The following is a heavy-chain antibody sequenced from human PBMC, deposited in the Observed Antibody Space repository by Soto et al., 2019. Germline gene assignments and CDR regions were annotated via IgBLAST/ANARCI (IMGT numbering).Heavy chain of an antibody. J-gene: IGHJ3*01. CDR1: GTSXRHDHXX. CDR3: XRDLDGVVTGRGAFAV. CDR2: ISYGGIT. V-gene: IGHV4-30-4*01. Sequence: QVRLQESVQGLVRPSQTLSLICTVSGTSXRHDHXXXXXXXXXXXXXXXXLGYISYGGITFYNPSLESRLFMSVDPSNNQFSLSLKSVTAADTAMYXCXRDLDGVVTGRGAFAVLGPGTLVSVSS. D-gene: IGHD6-19*01.